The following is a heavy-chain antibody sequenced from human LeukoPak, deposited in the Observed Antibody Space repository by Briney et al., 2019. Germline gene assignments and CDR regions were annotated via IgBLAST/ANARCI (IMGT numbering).Heavy chain of an antibody. V-gene: IGHV3-74*03. CDR1: GYIFSTYW. J-gene: IGHJ4*02. CDR2: ISSDGTSR. CDR3: ARGNTIAVAFDY. D-gene: IGHD6-19*01. Sequence: PGGSLRLSCEASGYIFSTYWMHWVRQAPGEGLMWVSRISSDGTSRTYADSVEGRFTIFRDNAKNTVYLQMDSLRPEDTAVYYCARGNTIAVAFDYWGQGTLVTVSS.